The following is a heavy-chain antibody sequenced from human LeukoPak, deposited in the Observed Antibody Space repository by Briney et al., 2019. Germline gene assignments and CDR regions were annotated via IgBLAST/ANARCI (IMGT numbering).Heavy chain of an antibody. V-gene: IGHV3-23*01. CDR2: ISTSGGVT. Sequence: PGGSLRLSCAASGLTFSSYAMSWVRQALGKGLEWVSAISTSGGVTYYADSVRGRFTISRDNSKNTLYLQMNSLRAEDTALYYCAKSYSSGWYDFDYWGQGTLVTVSS. CDR3: AKSYSSGWYDFDY. J-gene: IGHJ4*02. CDR1: GLTFSSYA. D-gene: IGHD6-19*01.